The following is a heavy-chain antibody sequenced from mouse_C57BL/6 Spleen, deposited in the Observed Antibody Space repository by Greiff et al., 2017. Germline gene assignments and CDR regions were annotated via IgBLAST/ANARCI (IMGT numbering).Heavy chain of an antibody. CDR3: ARGGITTVVALYYYAMDY. Sequence: VQLQQPGTELVKPGASVKLSCKASGYTFTSYWMHWVKQRPGQGLEWIGNINPSNGGTNYNEKFKSKATLTVDKSSSTAYMQLSSLTSEDSAVYYCARGGITTVVALYYYAMDYWGQGTSVTVSS. CDR2: INPSNGGT. D-gene: IGHD1-1*01. J-gene: IGHJ4*01. CDR1: GYTFTSYW. V-gene: IGHV1-53*01.